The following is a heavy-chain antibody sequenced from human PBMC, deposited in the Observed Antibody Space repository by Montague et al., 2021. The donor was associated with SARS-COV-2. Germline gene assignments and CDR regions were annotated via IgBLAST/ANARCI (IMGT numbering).Heavy chain of an antibody. CDR1: GASISNGGYT. CDR3: ARSMIRGGLNWFDP. CDR2: IYQSGTT. D-gene: IGHD3-10*01. Sequence: TLSLTCAVSGASISNGGYTWSWIRRPPGKGLEWIGHIYQSGTTRYNPSLKSRVTMSVDKSKNQFSLQLTSVIAADTAIYFCARSMIRGGLNWFDPWGQGTLVTVSS. V-gene: IGHV4-30-2*01. J-gene: IGHJ5*02.